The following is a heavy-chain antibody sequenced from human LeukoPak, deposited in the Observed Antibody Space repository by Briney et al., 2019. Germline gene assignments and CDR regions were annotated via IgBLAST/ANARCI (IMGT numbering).Heavy chain of an antibody. CDR1: GGSFSGYY. J-gene: IGHJ5*02. CDR2: INHSGST. Sequence: SETLSLTCAVYGGSFSGYYWSWIRQPPGKGLVWIGEINHSGSTNYNPSLKSRVTISVDTSKNQFSLKLSSVTAADTAVYYCARGRRVVVVVAATKFNWFDPWGQGTLVTVSS. V-gene: IGHV4-34*01. D-gene: IGHD2-15*01. CDR3: ARGRRVVVVVAATKFNWFDP.